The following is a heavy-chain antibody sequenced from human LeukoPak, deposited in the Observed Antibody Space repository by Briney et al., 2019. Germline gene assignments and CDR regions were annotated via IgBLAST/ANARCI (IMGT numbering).Heavy chain of an antibody. V-gene: IGHV5-51*01. D-gene: IGHD3-16*01. J-gene: IGHJ4*02. CDR3: ARGGDYFDY. CDR1: GYSFTNNW. Sequence: GESLKISCKTSGYSFTNNWIGWVRQLPGKGLEWMGIISRGDHDPRYSPSFQGQVTISADKSISTAYLQWSSLKASDTAMYYCARGGDYFDYWGQGTLVTVSS. CDR2: ISRGDHDP.